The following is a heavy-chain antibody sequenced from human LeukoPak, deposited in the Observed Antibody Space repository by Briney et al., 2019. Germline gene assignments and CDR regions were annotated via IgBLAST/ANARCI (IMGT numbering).Heavy chain of an antibody. Sequence: GASVKVSCKVSGYTLTELSMHWVRQAPGKGLEWMGGFDPEEGETIYAQKFQGRVTMTEDTSTDTAYMELSSLRSEDTAVYYCATFLTVVPAASFDPWGQGTLVTVSS. CDR2: FDPEEGET. V-gene: IGHV1-24*01. J-gene: IGHJ5*02. D-gene: IGHD2-2*01. CDR3: ATFLTVVPAASFDP. CDR1: GYTLTELS.